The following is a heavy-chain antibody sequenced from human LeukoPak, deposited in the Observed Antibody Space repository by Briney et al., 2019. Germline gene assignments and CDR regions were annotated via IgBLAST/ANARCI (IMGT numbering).Heavy chain of an antibody. D-gene: IGHD5-24*01. CDR3: VRAMAPLDTFNYQYAMDV. CDR1: GGTFSNYA. CDR2: IIPIFGTT. V-gene: IGHV1-69*05. Sequence: SVKVSCKASGGTFSNYAISWVRQAPGQGLEWMGGIIPIFGTTNYAQKFQGRFTLTRETFISTAYMELSSLRSDDTAVYYCVRAMAPLDTFNYQYAMDVWGQGTMVTVSS. J-gene: IGHJ6*02.